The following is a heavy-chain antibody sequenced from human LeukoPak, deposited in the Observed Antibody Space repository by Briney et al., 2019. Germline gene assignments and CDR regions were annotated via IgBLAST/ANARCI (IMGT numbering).Heavy chain of an antibody. D-gene: IGHD5-24*01. V-gene: IGHV4-59*08. Sequence: SETLSLTCTVSGGSLSTYYWSWIRQPPGKGLEWIGYINYSGSTNYNPSLKSRVTISVDTSKNQFSLKLSSVTAADTAVYYCARHSRDGPEDYWGQGTLVTVSS. CDR3: ARHSRDGPEDY. CDR2: INYSGST. CDR1: GGSLSTYY. J-gene: IGHJ4*02.